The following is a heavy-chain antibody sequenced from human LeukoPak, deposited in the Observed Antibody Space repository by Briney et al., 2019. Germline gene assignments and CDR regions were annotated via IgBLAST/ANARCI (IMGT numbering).Heavy chain of an antibody. CDR3: AKDGWELLDPSNAFDI. CDR2: ISWNSGSI. CDR1: GFTFDDYA. D-gene: IGHD1-26*01. V-gene: IGHV3-9*01. Sequence: HTGGSLRLSCAASGFTFDDYAMHWVRQAPGRGLEWVSGISWNSGSIGYADSVKGRFTISRDNAKNSLYLQMNSLRAEDTALYYCAKDGWELLDPSNAFDIWGQGTMVTVSS. J-gene: IGHJ3*02.